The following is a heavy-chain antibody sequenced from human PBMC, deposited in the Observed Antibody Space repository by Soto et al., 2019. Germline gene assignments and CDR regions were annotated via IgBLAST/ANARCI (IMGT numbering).Heavy chain of an antibody. J-gene: IGHJ4*02. CDR1: GGTFSSYA. D-gene: IGHD3-22*01. CDR3: ARSLYYDSSGYSRFFDY. Sequence: QVQLVQSGAEVKKPGSSVKVSCKASGGTFSSYAISWVRQAPGQGLEWMEGIIPIFGTANYAQKFQGRVTITADESTSTAYMELSSLRSEDTAVYYCARSLYYDSSGYSRFFDYWGQGTLVTVSS. V-gene: IGHV1-69*01. CDR2: IIPIFGTA.